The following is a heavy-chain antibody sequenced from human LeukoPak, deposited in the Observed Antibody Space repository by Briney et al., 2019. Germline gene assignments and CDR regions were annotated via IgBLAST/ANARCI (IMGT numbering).Heavy chain of an antibody. CDR2: IYYSGST. Sequence: SETLSLTCTVSGGSISSATSYWGWIRQPPGKGLEWLGRIYYSGSTFYNPSLKSRVTISVDTSKNQFSLRLSSATAADTAVYYCARHGSTDYFDYWGQGTLVTVSS. V-gene: IGHV4-39*01. D-gene: IGHD2-2*03. CDR1: GGSISSATSY. J-gene: IGHJ4*02. CDR3: ARHGSTDYFDY.